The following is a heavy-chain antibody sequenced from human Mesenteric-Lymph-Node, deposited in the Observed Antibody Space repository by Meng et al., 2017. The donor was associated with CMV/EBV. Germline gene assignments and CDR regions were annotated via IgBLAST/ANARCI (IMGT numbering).Heavy chain of an antibody. V-gene: IGHV4-38-2*02. J-gene: IGHJ4*02. CDR3: AKANAGMVIDN. D-gene: IGHD3-3*01. CDR2: IYYGRNT. Sequence: SETLSLTCTVSGYSISSDYYWDWIRQTPGTGLEWVGSIYYGRNTYYNPSLKSRVTISIDTSKNQFSLKLTTVTAADTGVYYCAKANAGMVIDNWGQGTLVTVSS. CDR1: GYSISSDYY.